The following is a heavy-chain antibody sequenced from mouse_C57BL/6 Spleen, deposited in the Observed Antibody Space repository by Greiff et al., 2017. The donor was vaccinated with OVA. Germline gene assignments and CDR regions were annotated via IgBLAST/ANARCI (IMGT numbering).Heavy chain of an antibody. CDR2: IYPGNSDT. CDR3: TRDDYYGSSNWYFDV. CDR1: GYTFTSYW. J-gene: IGHJ1*03. V-gene: IGHV1-5*01. Sequence: EVQLQQSGPVLARPGASVKMSCKTSGYTFTSYWMHWVKQRPGQGLEWIGAIYPGNSDTSYNQKFKGKAKLTAVTSASTAYMELSSLTNEDSAVYYCTRDDYYGSSNWYFDVWGTGTTVTVSS. D-gene: IGHD1-1*01.